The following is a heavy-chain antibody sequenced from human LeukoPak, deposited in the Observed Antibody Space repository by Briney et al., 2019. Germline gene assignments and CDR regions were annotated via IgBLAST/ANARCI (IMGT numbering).Heavy chain of an antibody. D-gene: IGHD5-18*01. Sequence: GALRLSCAASGFTFSSYGMHWVRQAPGKGLAWVAVILYDGSNKYYADSVKGRFTISRDNSKNTLYLQMNSLRAEDTAVYYCARDWDTAMVNWGQGTLVTVSS. CDR2: ILYDGSNK. J-gene: IGHJ4*02. CDR3: ARDWDTAMVN. V-gene: IGHV3-33*01. CDR1: GFTFSSYG.